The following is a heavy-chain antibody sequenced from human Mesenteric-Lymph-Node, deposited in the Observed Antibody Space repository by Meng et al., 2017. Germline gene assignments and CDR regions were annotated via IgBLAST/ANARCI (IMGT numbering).Heavy chain of an antibody. V-gene: IGHV4-34*01. CDR2: INHSGST. CDR3: ARGENYKYGGEFDS. Sequence: VQMKQWGAGVMQASATLPLTCACVEWALRVYYCTGIRQRPGKGLGWIWEINHSGSTNYNPSLKSRVTLSVDTSKRQFSLNLNSVTAAATAVYYCARGENYKYGGEFDSWGQGTLVTVSS. D-gene: IGHD1-14*01. CDR1: WALRVYY. J-gene: IGHJ4*02.